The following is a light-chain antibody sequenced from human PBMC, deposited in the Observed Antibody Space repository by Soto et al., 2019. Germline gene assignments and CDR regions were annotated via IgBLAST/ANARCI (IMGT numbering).Light chain of an antibody. V-gene: IGKV3-20*01. CDR2: GAS. Sequence: EVVLTQSPATLSLSPGERATLSSRASQSGSSNYLAWYQQKPGQAPRLLMYGASTRAPGIPARFSGSGSGTDFTLTISRVEPEDFGVYYCQQYGSSPYTFGQGTKLEIK. CDR1: QSGSSNY. CDR3: QQYGSSPYT. J-gene: IGKJ2*01.